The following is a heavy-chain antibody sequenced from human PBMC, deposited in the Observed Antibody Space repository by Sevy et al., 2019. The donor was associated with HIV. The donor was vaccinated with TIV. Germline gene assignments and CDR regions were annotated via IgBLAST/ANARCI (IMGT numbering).Heavy chain of an antibody. CDR3: AKDLDY. V-gene: IGHV3-30*18. CDR2: ISYDGSNK. Sequence: GGSLRLSCAASGFTFSSYGMHWVRQAPGKGMEWVAVISYDGSNKYYADSVKGRFTISRDNSKNTLYLQMNSLRAEDTAVYYCAKDLDYWGQGTLVTVSS. CDR1: GFTFSSYG. J-gene: IGHJ4*02.